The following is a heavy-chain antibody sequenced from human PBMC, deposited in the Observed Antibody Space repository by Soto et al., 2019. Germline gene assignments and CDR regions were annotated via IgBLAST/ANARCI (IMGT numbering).Heavy chain of an antibody. CDR3: ASDIVATTGYYFDY. CDR2: INAGNGNT. D-gene: IGHD5-12*01. Sequence: ASVKVSCKASGYTFTSYAMHWVRQAPGQRLEWMGWINAGNGNTKYSQKFQGRVTITRDTSASTAYMELSSLRSEDTAVYYCASDIVATTGYYFDYWGQGTLVTSPQ. J-gene: IGHJ4*02. V-gene: IGHV1-3*01. CDR1: GYTFTSYA.